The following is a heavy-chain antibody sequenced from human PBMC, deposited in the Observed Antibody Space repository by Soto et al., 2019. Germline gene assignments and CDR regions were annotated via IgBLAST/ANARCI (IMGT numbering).Heavy chain of an antibody. Sequence: QVQLVESGGGVVQPGRSLRLPCAASGFTFSNYGMHWVRQAPGKGLEWVAVILNDGSNRYHADSVKDRFTISRDNSKNMLYLQMNSLRAEYTAVYYCARDDEYSGNGMDVWGQGTTVTVS. CDR3: ARDDEYSGNGMDV. J-gene: IGHJ6*02. V-gene: IGHV3-33*01. D-gene: IGHD3-10*01. CDR2: ILNDGSNR. CDR1: GFTFSNYG.